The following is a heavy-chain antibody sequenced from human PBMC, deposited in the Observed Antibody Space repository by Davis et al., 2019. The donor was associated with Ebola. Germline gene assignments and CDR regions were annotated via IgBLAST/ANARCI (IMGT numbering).Heavy chain of an antibody. CDR2: IHNSGST. D-gene: IGHD5/OR15-5a*01. CDR3: ARALWKVSFDT. Sequence: PSETLSLTCTVSGGSIGSGRYYWSWIRQPPGKGLEWIGYIHNSGSTYYSPSLKSRLTISVDTSNNQLSMKLFSVTAADTAVYHCARALWKVSFDTFGQGTLVTVSS. V-gene: IGHV4-30-4*01. J-gene: IGHJ5*02. CDR1: GGSIGSGRYY.